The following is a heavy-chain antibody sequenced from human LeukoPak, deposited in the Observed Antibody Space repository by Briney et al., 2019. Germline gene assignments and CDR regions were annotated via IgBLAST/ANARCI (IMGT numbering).Heavy chain of an antibody. Sequence: PSETLSLTCTVSGGSISSGSYYWSWIRQPAGKGLEWIGRIYTSGSTNYNPSLKSRVTISVDTSKNQFSLKLSSVTAADTAVYYCKVGATHLDAFDIWGQGTMVTVSS. CDR1: GGSISSGSYY. CDR2: IYTSGST. CDR3: KVGATHLDAFDI. D-gene: IGHD1-26*01. J-gene: IGHJ3*02. V-gene: IGHV4-61*02.